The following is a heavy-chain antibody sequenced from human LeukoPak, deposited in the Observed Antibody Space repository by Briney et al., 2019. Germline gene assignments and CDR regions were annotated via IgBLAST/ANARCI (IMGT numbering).Heavy chain of an antibody. CDR2: INHSGST. Sequence: PSETLSLTCAVYGGSFSGYYWSWIRQPPGKGLEWIGEINHSGSTNYNPSLKSRVTMSVDTSKNQFSLKLSSVTAADTAVYYCARDPSIGAPRKYYFDYWGQGTLVTVSS. CDR3: ARDPSIGAPRKYYFDY. V-gene: IGHV4-34*01. CDR1: GGSFSGYY. J-gene: IGHJ4*02.